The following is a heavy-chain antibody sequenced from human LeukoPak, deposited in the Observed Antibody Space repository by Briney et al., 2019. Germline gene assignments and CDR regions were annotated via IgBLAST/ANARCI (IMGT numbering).Heavy chain of an antibody. CDR2: ISSSSSYI. D-gene: IGHD3-10*01. J-gene: IGHJ3*02. CDR3: ARASGWRDGFDI. V-gene: IGHV3-21*01. CDR1: GFTFSSYS. Sequence: GGPLRLSCAASGFTFSSYSMNWVRQAPGKGLEWVSSISSSSSYIYYADSVKGRFTISRDNAKNSLYLQMNSLRAEDTAVYYCARASGWRDGFDIWGQGTMVTVSS.